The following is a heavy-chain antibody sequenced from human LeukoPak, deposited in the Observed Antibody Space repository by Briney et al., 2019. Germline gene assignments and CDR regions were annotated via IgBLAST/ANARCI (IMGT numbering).Heavy chain of an antibody. V-gene: IGHV3-74*01. Sequence: GGSLRLSCAASGFTFSSYWMHWVRQAPGKGLVWVSRINSDGSSTSYADSVKGRFTISRDNAKNTLHLQMNSLRAEDTAVYYCASEGSGWYYYFDYWGQGTLVTVSS. CDR1: GFTFSSYW. CDR3: ASEGSGWYYYFDY. CDR2: INSDGSST. J-gene: IGHJ4*02. D-gene: IGHD6-19*01.